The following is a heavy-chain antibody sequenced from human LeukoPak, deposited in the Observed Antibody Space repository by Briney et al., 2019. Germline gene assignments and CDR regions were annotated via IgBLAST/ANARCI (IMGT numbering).Heavy chain of an antibody. V-gene: IGHV4-4*02. Sequence: GSLRLSCGASGFTFSTYWMSWVRQAPGKGLEWIGSIYYSGSTYYNPSLKSRVTISVDTSKNQFSLKLSSVSAADTAVYYCARDEKELGDGLTYDAFDIWGQGTMVTVSS. D-gene: IGHD7-27*01. CDR1: GFTFSTYW. CDR2: IYYSGST. CDR3: ARDEKELGDGLTYDAFDI. J-gene: IGHJ3*02.